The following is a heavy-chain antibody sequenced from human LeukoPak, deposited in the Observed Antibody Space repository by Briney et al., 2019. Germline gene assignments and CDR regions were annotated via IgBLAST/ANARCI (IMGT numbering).Heavy chain of an antibody. Sequence: PSETLSLTCTVSGGSISSYYWSWIRQPPGKGLEWIGYIYYSGSTNYNPSLKSRVTISVDTSKNQFSLKLSSVTAADTAVYYCARDSQSYYTRWFDPWGQETLVTVSS. CDR2: IYYSGST. D-gene: IGHD3-3*01. CDR1: GGSISSYY. V-gene: IGHV4-59*01. CDR3: ARDSQSYYTRWFDP. J-gene: IGHJ5*02.